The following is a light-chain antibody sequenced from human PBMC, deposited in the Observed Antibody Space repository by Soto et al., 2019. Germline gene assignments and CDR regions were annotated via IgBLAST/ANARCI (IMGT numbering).Light chain of an antibody. V-gene: IGKV3-11*01. CDR2: DAS. CDR3: QHRTNWPIT. J-gene: IGKJ5*01. Sequence: EVVLTQSPATLSLSPGERATLSCRASQNVVFYLAWNQQKPGQAPRLLIYDASNRATGIPARFSGSGSGTDFTLTISSLEPEDFAVYYCQHRTNWPITFGQGTRLEIK. CDR1: QNVVFY.